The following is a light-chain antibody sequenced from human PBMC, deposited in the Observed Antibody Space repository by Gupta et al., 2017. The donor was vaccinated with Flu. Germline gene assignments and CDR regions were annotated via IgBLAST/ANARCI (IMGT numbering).Light chain of an antibody. Sequence: TSSDIGRFDYVSWFQQHPGKAPKLILYGITERPSGVPNRCSGTKSGNTASLTISGLQGEDEADYFCCSYAGTFTFVFGGGTKVTVL. V-gene: IGLV2-11*03. J-gene: IGLJ2*01. CDR2: GIT. CDR3: CSYAGTFTFV. CDR1: SSDIGRFDY.